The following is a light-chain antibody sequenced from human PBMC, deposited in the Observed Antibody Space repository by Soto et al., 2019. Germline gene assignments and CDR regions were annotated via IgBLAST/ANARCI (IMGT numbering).Light chain of an antibody. CDR2: DVS. CDR1: SCDVGGYNY. CDR3: SSYSSSSTCG. V-gene: IGLV2-14*04. J-gene: IGLJ1*01. Sequence: IIIYSTGTSCDVGGYNYVSWYQQHPGKAPKLMIYDVSNRPSGGSNRFSGSKSGNTASLTISGLQAQVEDDYSYSSYSSSSTCGFCTGPKVTVL.